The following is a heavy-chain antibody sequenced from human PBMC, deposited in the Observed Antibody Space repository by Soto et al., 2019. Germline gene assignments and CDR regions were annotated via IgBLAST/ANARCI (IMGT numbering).Heavy chain of an antibody. CDR3: ARDRSAADFDY. J-gene: IGHJ4*02. CDR2: ISAYNGNT. D-gene: IGHD6-13*01. V-gene: IGHV1-18*01. Sequence: GASVKVSCKASGYTFTSYGISWVRQAPGQGLEWMGWISAYNGNTNYAQKLQGRVTMTRDTSTSTAYMELSSLRSEDTAVYYCARDRSAADFDYWGQGTLVTVSS. CDR1: GYTFTSYG.